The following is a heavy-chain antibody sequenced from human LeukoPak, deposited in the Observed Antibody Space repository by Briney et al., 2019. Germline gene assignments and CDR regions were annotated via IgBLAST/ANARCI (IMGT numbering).Heavy chain of an antibody. Sequence: GGSLRLSCAASGFTFSSYGMHWVRQAPGKGLEWVAVISYDGSNKYYADSVKGRFTISRDNSKNTLYLQMNSLRAEDTAVYYCAKARYYYDSSGSHYFDYWGQGTLVTVSS. J-gene: IGHJ4*02. V-gene: IGHV3-30*18. CDR2: ISYDGSNK. CDR1: GFTFSSYG. CDR3: AKARYYYDSSGSHYFDY. D-gene: IGHD3-22*01.